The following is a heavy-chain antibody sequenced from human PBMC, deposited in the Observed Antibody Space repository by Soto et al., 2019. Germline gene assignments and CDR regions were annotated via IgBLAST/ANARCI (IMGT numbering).Heavy chain of an antibody. Sequence: SETLSLTCTVSGGSVNTAPYHWSWIRQSPRNGLEWIGNIYYTGSTNYNPSFESRVAISLDTSNNQFSLRLTSLTAADTAVYFCARDHHRYYDTSGYYPYFDFWGQGTLVTVSS. V-gene: IGHV4-61*01. J-gene: IGHJ4*02. CDR2: IYYTGST. D-gene: IGHD3-22*01. CDR3: ARDHHRYYDTSGYYPYFDF. CDR1: GGSVNTAPYH.